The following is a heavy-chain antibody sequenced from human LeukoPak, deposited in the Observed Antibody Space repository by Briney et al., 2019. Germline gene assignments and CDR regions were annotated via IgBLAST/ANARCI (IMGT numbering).Heavy chain of an antibody. CDR3: ARTNMLVGVDVEQNWFDV. CDR2: TSGYNDAR. J-gene: IGHJ5*02. V-gene: IGHV1-18*01. CDR1: HYTFSSHG. D-gene: IGHD3-3*01. Sequence: ASVKLSCKASHYTFSSHGISWVRQAAGHGPEWMGWTSGYNDARKYAEKFQGRVTLTKDMTTKTVYMELRSLRLDDTAVYYCARTNMLVGVDVEQNWFDVWGQGTLVIVSS.